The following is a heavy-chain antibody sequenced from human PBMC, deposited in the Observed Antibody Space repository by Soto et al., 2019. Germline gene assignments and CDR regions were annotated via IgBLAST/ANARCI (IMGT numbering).Heavy chain of an antibody. Sequence: SETLSLTCTVSGGSISHYYWSWIRQSPGKGLEWIGYAYYSGSTDYNPSLKSRVTMSEDTSKNQVSLKLNSVTTADTAVYYCARDRSTYGGGGTGEVKENWFDPWGPGTLVTVSS. J-gene: IGHJ5*02. D-gene: IGHD2-8*01. CDR3: ARDRSTYGGGGTGEVKENWFDP. CDR1: GGSISHYY. V-gene: IGHV4-59*01. CDR2: AYYSGST.